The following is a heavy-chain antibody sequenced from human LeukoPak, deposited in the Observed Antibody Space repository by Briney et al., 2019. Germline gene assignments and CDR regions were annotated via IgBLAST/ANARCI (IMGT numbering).Heavy chain of an antibody. CDR2: IYYTGST. CDR3: ARGGSRQSSSSDFDY. J-gene: IGHJ4*02. CDR1: GGSISSYY. V-gene: IGHV4-59*01. D-gene: IGHD6-6*01. Sequence: SEILSLTCTVSGGSISSYYWSWIRQSPEKALEWIGYIYYTGSTNYNPSLKSRVTISVDTAKNKFSLRLSSVTAADAAVYYCARGGSRQSSSSDFDYWGQGILVTVSS.